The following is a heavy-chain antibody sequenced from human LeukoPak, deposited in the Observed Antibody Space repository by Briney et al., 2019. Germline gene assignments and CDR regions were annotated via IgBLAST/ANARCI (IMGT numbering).Heavy chain of an antibody. CDR3: ARDAGDCGGDCPRWFDP. V-gene: IGHV3-11*06. CDR2: ISGSSDNT. J-gene: IGHJ5*02. Sequence: GGSLRLSCAASGFTFSDSYMSWIRQAPGKGLEWVSYISGSSDNTSYADSVKGRFTISRDNAKNTVDLQMNSLRGEDTAVYYCARDAGDCGGDCPRWFDPWGQGTLVTVSS. CDR1: GFTFSDSY. D-gene: IGHD2-21*02.